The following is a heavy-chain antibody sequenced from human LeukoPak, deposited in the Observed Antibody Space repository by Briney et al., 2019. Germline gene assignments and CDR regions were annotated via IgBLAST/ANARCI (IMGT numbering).Heavy chain of an antibody. Sequence: SETPSLTCTVSGGSISSTSYYWGWIRQPPGKGLEWIGSIHYGGSTYYNPSLKSRVTISIDTSKNQFSLKLSSVTATDTAVYYCARHSTGGFDYWGQGTLVTVSS. CDR3: ARHSTGGFDY. V-gene: IGHV4-39*01. CDR1: GGSISSTSYY. D-gene: IGHD7-27*01. CDR2: IHYGGST. J-gene: IGHJ4*02.